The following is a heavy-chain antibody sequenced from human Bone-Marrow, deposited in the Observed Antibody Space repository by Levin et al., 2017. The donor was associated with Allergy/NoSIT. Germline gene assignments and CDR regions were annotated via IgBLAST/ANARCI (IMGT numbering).Heavy chain of an antibody. Sequence: PSQTLSLTCTVSSGSIHNNYWSWIRQPPGKGLEFIGYIYFNGAANYNPSLKSRATLSVDMSMNHFSLKLTSVTAADTAIYYCARLGALGSAHYFDYWGRGTLVTVSS. V-gene: IGHV4-59*08. CDR2: IYFNGAA. CDR3: ARLGALGSAHYFDY. CDR1: SGSIHNNY. D-gene: IGHD7-27*01. J-gene: IGHJ4*02.